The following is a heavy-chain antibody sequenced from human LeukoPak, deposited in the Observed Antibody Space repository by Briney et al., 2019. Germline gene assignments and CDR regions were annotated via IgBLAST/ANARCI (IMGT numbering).Heavy chain of an antibody. CDR2: IHYTGAT. Sequence: PSETLSLTCAVYGGSISGYYWSWIRQPPGKGLEWVGEIHYTGATSYNPSLKSRATISIDTSKNQLSLKLGSVTAADTAVYYCARGNILSGYCFDFWGQEALVTVSS. CDR3: ARGNILSGYCFDF. V-gene: IGHV4-34*01. D-gene: IGHD3-9*01. CDR1: GGSISGYY. J-gene: IGHJ4*02.